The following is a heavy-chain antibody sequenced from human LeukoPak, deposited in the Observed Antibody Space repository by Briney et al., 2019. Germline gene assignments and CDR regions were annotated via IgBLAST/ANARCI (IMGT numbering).Heavy chain of an antibody. CDR2: IYYSGST. Sequence: PSETLSLTCTVSGGSISSYYWSWIRQPPGKGLEWIGYIYYSGSTNYNPSLKSRVTISVDTSKNQFSLKLSSVTAADTAVYYCARDGGTIAAAGTPWYYGMDVWGQGTTVTVSS. D-gene: IGHD6-13*01. CDR3: ARDGGTIAAAGTPWYYGMDV. J-gene: IGHJ6*02. V-gene: IGHV4-59*01. CDR1: GGSISSYY.